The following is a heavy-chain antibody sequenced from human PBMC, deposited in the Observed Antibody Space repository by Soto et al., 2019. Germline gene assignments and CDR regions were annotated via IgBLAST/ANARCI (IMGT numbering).Heavy chain of an antibody. V-gene: IGHV3-11*01. CDR1: GFTFSDHY. CDR2: ISGSGNSI. J-gene: IGHJ6*02. D-gene: IGHD3-10*01. Sequence: QVQLVESGGDSVKPGGSLRVSCAASGFTFSDHYMTWVRQAPGKGLELVAYISGSGNSIHYAVSVKGRFTISRDNAQNSRYLQMNILRADDTAVDHCSRDPRFMDVWGQGTTVTVSS. CDR3: SRDPRFMDV.